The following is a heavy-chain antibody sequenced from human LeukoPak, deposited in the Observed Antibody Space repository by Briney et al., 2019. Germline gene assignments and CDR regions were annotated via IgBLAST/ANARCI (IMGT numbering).Heavy chain of an antibody. D-gene: IGHD3-10*01. J-gene: IGHJ6*02. CDR1: GFSFSDYY. Sequence: GGSLRLSCAASGFSFSDYYMAWVRQAPGKGLEWLSKISRTGATTDYAESVKGRFSTTRDNVANSLQLQINSLRVEDTAVYYCARAQRVSTSGPPYYYHGMDVWGQGTTVIVSS. V-gene: IGHV3-11*01. CDR3: ARAQRVSTSGPPYYYHGMDV. CDR2: ISRTGATT.